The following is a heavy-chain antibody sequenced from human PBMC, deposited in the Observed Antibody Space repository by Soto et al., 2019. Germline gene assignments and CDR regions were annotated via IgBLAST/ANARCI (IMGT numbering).Heavy chain of an antibody. J-gene: IGHJ4*02. CDR2: IYYTGST. D-gene: IGHD1-26*01. CDR1: GGSIYTGGFY. V-gene: IGHV4-31*03. CDR3: ATALVTSRTRVDY. Sequence: QVQLQESGPGLVKPSQTLSLTCTVSGGSIYTGGFYWSWIRQLPGKGLEGLGYIYYTGSTQYTPSLKSRLTISNDTSDNQFSLRLTSVTAADTAVYYCATALVTSRTRVDYWGQGTLVTVSS.